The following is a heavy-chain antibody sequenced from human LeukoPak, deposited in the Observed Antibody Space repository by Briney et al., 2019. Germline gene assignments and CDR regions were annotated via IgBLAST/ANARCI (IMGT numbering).Heavy chain of an antibody. J-gene: IGHJ3*02. Sequence: TSSQTLSLTCTVPGGSISSGSYYWSWIRQPAGKGLEWIGRIYTSGSTNYNPSLKSRVTISVDTSKNQFSLKLSSVTAADTAVYYCARCGIDDAFDIWGQGTMVTVSS. CDR2: IYTSGST. CDR3: ARCGIDDAFDI. CDR1: GGSISSGSYY. V-gene: IGHV4-61*02. D-gene: IGHD1-26*01.